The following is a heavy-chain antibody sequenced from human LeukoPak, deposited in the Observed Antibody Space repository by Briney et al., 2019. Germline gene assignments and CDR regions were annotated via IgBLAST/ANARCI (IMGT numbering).Heavy chain of an antibody. CDR2: ISSSSSYI. V-gene: IGHV3-21*04. D-gene: IGHD6-13*01. CDR3: AKKEAAAGTFDY. CDR1: GFTFSDLT. Sequence: PGGSLRLSCAASGFTFSDLTMNWVRQAPGKGLELVSSISSSSSYIYYADSVKGRFTISRDNSKNTLYLQMNSLRAEDTAVYYCAKKEAAAGTFDYWGQGTLVIVSS. J-gene: IGHJ4*02.